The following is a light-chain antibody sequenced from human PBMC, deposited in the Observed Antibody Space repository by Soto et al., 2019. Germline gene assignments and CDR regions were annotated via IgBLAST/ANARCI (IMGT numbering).Light chain of an antibody. CDR2: GNS. CDR1: SSNIGAGHD. CDR3: QSYDSSLSGYVV. Sequence: QSVLTQPPSVSGAPGQRVTISCTGSSSNIGAGHDVHWYQQLPGTAPKLLIYGNSNRPSGVPDRFSGSKSDTSASLAITGLQAEDEADYSCQSYDSSLSGYVVFGGGTKLTVL. J-gene: IGLJ2*01. V-gene: IGLV1-40*01.